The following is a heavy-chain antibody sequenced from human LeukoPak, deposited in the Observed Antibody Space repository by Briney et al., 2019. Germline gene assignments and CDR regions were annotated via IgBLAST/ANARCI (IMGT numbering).Heavy chain of an antibody. Sequence: SETLSLTCTVSGGSISSGGYYWSWIRQHPGKGLEWIGYIYYSGSTYYNPSLKSRVTISVDTSKNQFSLKLSSVTAADTAVYYCARAIYYYDSSGYYPPTYYYDGMDVWGQGTTVTISS. CDR1: GGSISSGGYY. CDR3: ARAIYYYDSSGYYPPTYYYDGMDV. CDR2: IYYSGST. D-gene: IGHD3-22*01. V-gene: IGHV4-31*03. J-gene: IGHJ6*02.